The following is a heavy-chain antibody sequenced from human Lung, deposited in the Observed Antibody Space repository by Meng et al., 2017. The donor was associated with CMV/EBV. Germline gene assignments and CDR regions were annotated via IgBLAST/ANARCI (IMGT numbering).Heavy chain of an antibody. CDR1: GYTITHYG. D-gene: IGHD2-21*01. CDR2: SSTSNGDT. Sequence: ASXXVSXKASGYTITHYGLGWVRQAPGQGLEWMGWSSTSNGDTNYAQNLQGRVSMTTDTSTNTAYLELGSLRSGDTAVYYCARRPCSGDCHRLWYFDLLGRGXLVTVSS. J-gene: IGHJ2*01. CDR3: ARRPCSGDCHRLWYFDL. V-gene: IGHV1-18*01.